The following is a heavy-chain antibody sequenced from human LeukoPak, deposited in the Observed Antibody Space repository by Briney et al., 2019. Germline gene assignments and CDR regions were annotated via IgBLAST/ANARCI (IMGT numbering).Heavy chain of an antibody. CDR1: GFTFSSYA. CDR3: AKERYYYGSGSENWFDP. CDR2: ISGNGGST. J-gene: IGHJ5*02. Sequence: GGSLRLSCAASGFTFSSYAMSWVRQAPGKGLEWVSAISGNGGSTYYAASVKSRFTISRDNSKNTLYLQMNSLRAEDTAVYYCAKERYYYGSGSENWFDPWGQGTLVTVSS. V-gene: IGHV3-23*01. D-gene: IGHD3-10*01.